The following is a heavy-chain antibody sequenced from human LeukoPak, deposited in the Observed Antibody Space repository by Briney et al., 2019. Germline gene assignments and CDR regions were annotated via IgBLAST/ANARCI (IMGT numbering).Heavy chain of an antibody. Sequence: ASVNVSCKASGGTFSSYAISWVRQAPGQGLEWMGGIIPIFGTANYAQKFQGRVTITADESTSTAYMELSSLRSEDTAVYYCARATYYDSSGYYSGRYFDYWGQGTLVTVSS. V-gene: IGHV1-69*13. CDR3: ARATYYDSSGYYSGRYFDY. CDR1: GGTFSSYA. D-gene: IGHD3-22*01. CDR2: IIPIFGTA. J-gene: IGHJ4*02.